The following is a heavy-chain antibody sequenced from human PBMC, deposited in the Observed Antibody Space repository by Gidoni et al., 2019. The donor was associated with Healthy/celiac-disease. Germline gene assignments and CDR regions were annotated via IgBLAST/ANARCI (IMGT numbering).Heavy chain of an antibody. V-gene: IGHV3-23*01. J-gene: IGHJ4*02. CDR2: ISGSGGST. D-gene: IGHD2-15*01. CDR3: AKERDVG. CDR1: GFTFSSYA. Sequence: EVQLLESGGGLVQPGGSLRLSCAASGFTFSSYAMRWVRHAPGQGLEWGSDISGSGGSTDYADSVKGRFTISRDNSKNTLYLQMNSRRAEDTAVYYCAKERDVGWGQGTLVTVSS.